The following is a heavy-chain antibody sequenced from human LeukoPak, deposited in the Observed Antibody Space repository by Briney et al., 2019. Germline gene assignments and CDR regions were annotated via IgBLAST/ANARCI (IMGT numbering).Heavy chain of an antibody. CDR2: IWYDGSNK. D-gene: IGHD3-3*01. Sequence: GGSLRLSCAASGFTFSSYGMHWVRQAPGRGLEWVAVIWYDGSNKYYADSVKGRFTISRDNSKNTLYLQMNSLGAEDTAVYYCARVNDAYPKVTYYDFWSGYQPYYYYYGMDVWGQGTTVTVSS. CDR3: ARVNDAYPKVTYYDFWSGYQPYYYYYGMDV. J-gene: IGHJ6*02. V-gene: IGHV3-33*01. CDR1: GFTFSSYG.